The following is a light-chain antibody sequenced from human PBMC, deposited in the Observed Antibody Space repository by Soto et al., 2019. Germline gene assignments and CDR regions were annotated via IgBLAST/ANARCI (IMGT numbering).Light chain of an antibody. Sequence: EIVLTQSPGTLSLSPGERATLSCSASQSVSSSYLAWYQQKPGQAPRLLIYGASSRATGIPDRFSGSGSGTVFTLTISRREPEDFAVYYWQHSETFGQGTKVEI. J-gene: IGKJ1*01. V-gene: IGKV3-20*01. CDR2: GAS. CDR1: QSVSSSY. CDR3: QHSET.